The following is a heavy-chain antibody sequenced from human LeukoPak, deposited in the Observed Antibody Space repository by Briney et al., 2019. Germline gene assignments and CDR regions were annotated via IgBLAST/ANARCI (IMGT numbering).Heavy chain of an antibody. CDR3: ASGFSSSPYFDY. CDR2: ITGSSSYI. D-gene: IGHD6-6*01. CDR1: GFTFSTYY. V-gene: IGHV3-21*01. J-gene: IGHJ4*02. Sequence: GGSLRLSCAASGFTFSTYYMNWVRQAPGKGLEWVSFITGSSSYIYYTDSVKGRFTISRDNAKNSVFLQMNSLRDEDTAVYYCASGFSSSPYFDYWGQGTLVTV.